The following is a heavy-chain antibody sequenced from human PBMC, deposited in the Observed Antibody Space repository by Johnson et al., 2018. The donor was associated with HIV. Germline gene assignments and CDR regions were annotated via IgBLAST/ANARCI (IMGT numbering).Heavy chain of an antibody. J-gene: IGHJ3*02. CDR3: LRCVGVYGYDECDAFDI. D-gene: IGHD5-18*01. V-gene: IGHV3-20*04. CDR1: GFTFDDYG. CDR2: ITWYGGRT. Sequence: VQLVESGGGVVQPGRSLRLSCAASGFTFDDYGMTWVRQAPGKGLGWVSGITWYGGRTGYADPVKCRFSISRDNAKKSLYLQMNSLRAEDTALYYCLRCVGVYGYDECDAFDIWGQGTMVTISS.